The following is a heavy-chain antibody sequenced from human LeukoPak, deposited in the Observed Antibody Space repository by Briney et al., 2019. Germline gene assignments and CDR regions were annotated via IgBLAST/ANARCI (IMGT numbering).Heavy chain of an antibody. V-gene: IGHV4-61*02. D-gene: IGHD3-22*01. Sequence: SETLSLTCTVSGGSISSGSYYWSWIRQPAGKGLEWIGRIYTSGNTNYNPSLKSRVTISVDTSKNQFSLKLSSVTAADTAVYYCARGRYYYDNSGYVYYLDSWGQGTLVTVSS. J-gene: IGHJ4*02. CDR3: ARGRYYYDNSGYVYYLDS. CDR1: GGSISSGSYY. CDR2: IYTSGNT.